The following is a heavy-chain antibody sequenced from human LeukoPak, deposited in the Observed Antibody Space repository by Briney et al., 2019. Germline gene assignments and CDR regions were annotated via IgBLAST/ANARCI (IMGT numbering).Heavy chain of an antibody. CDR3: ARDRADSSGWFNYWYFAL. Sequence: PGGSLRLSCAASGFNVNSNHMNWVRQAPGKGLEWVSAIYSGGSTYYADSVKGRFTISRDNSKNTLYLQMNSLRTEDTAVYYCARDRADSSGWFNYWYFALWGRGTLVTVSS. J-gene: IGHJ2*01. V-gene: IGHV3-53*01. CDR2: IYSGGST. D-gene: IGHD6-19*01. CDR1: GFNVNSNH.